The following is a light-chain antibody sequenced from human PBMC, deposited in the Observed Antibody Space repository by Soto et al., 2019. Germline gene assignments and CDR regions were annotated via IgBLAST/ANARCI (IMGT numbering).Light chain of an antibody. CDR2: AAS. Sequence: EIVLTQSPGTLSLSPGERATLSCRASQSVSSSYVAWYQQKPGQTPRLLIYAASSRATGIADRFSGSGSGTDFTLTISRVQPEDFAVYYCQQYGGSPGTFGQGTKVEI. V-gene: IGKV3-20*01. J-gene: IGKJ1*01. CDR3: QQYGGSPGT. CDR1: QSVSSSY.